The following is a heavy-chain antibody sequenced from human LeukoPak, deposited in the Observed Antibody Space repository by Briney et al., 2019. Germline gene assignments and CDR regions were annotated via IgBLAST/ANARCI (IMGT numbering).Heavy chain of an antibody. CDR2: IYYSGST. J-gene: IGHJ4*02. V-gene: IGHV4-59*01. CDR1: GGSISSYY. CDR3: AREELLRGVDY. D-gene: IGHD1-26*01. Sequence: SETLSLTCTVSGGSISSYYWSWIRQPPGKGLEWIGYIYYSGSTNYNPSLKSRVTISVDTSKNQFSLKLSSVTAADTAVYYCAREELLRGVDYWGQGTLVTVSS.